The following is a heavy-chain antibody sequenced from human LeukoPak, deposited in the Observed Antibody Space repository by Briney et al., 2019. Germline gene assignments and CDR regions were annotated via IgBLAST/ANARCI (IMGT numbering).Heavy chain of an antibody. D-gene: IGHD5-12*01. V-gene: IGHV4-38-2*02. CDR3: ARSDGYGGYDQNYYYYYYMDV. CDR1: GYSISSGYY. J-gene: IGHJ6*03. CDR2: IYHSGST. Sequence: SETLSLTCTVSGYSISSGYYWGWIRQPPGKGLEWIGSIYHSGSTYYNPSLKSRVTISVDTSKNQFSLKLSSVTAADTAVYYCARSDGYGGYDQNYYYYYYMDVWGKGTTVTVSS.